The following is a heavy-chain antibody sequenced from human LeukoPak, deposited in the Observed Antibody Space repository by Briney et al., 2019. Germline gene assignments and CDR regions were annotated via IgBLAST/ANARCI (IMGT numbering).Heavy chain of an antibody. Sequence: GGSLRLSCAASGFTFSSYGMHWVRQAPGKGLEWVAVIWYDGSNKYYADSVKGRFTISRDNSRNTLYLQMNSLRAEDTAVYYCARDRDEWDAFDIWGQGTMVTVSS. D-gene: IGHD3-3*01. CDR2: IWYDGSNK. CDR1: GFTFSSYG. CDR3: ARDRDEWDAFDI. V-gene: IGHV3-33*01. J-gene: IGHJ3*02.